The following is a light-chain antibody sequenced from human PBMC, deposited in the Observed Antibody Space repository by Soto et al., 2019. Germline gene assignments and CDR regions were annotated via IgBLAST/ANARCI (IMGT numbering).Light chain of an antibody. CDR2: GVF. J-gene: IGKJ2*01. Sequence: ETVLTQSPGTVSLSPGERATLSSTTSQTVNSDYLAWYQQKPGQAPRLLIYGVFNRATGIPDRFSGSGSGTYFTLTISGLEPEDSAVYYCQHYDGSPRTFGQGTNLEI. CDR1: QTVNSDY. CDR3: QHYDGSPRT. V-gene: IGKV3-20*01.